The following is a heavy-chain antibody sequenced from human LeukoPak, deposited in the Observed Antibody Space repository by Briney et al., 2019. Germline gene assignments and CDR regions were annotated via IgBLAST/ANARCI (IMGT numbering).Heavy chain of an antibody. CDR1: GYIFTRSV. CDR2: ISVYNGNT. J-gene: IGHJ3*02. D-gene: IGHD3-22*01. Sequence: ASVKVSCKASGYIFTRSVITWVRQAPGQGLEWTGWISVYNGNTNYAQKIQGRVTMSTDTSTSTAYMELRSLRSEDTAVYYCVTHFDSSGPDAFDIWGQGTMVTVSS. CDR3: VTHFDSSGPDAFDI. V-gene: IGHV1-18*01.